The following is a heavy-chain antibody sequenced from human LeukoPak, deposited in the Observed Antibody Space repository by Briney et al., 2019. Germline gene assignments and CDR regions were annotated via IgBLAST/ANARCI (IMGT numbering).Heavy chain of an antibody. Sequence: SETLSLTCTVSGGSISSSSYYWGWIRQPPGKGLEWMGSIYYSGSTYYNPSLKSRVTISVDTSKNQFSLKLTSVTAADTAVYYCARQDRYGDYLDYWGQGTLVTVSS. J-gene: IGHJ4*02. CDR1: GGSISSSSYY. D-gene: IGHD4-17*01. V-gene: IGHV4-39*01. CDR3: ARQDRYGDYLDY. CDR2: IYYSGST.